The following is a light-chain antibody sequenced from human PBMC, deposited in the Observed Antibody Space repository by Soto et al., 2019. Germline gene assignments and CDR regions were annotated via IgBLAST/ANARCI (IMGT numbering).Light chain of an antibody. J-gene: IGKJ2*01. CDR2: DAS. CDR1: QSVSSN. CDR3: QQYNNWPYT. V-gene: IGKV3-15*01. Sequence: EIVLTQSPATLSLSPGERAALSCRASQSVSSNLVWYQQKPGQAPRLLIYDASTRATGIPARFSGSGSGTEFTLTISSLQSEDFAVYYCQQYNNWPYTFGQGTKVDIK.